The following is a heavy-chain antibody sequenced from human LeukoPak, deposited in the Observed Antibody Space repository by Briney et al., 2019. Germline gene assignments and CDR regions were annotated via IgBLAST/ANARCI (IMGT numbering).Heavy chain of an antibody. Sequence: ASVKVSCKASGYTFTGYYMHWVRQAPGQGLEWMGWINPNSGGTNYAQKFQGRVTMTRDTSISTAYMELSRLRSDDTAVYYCAREGYCSSTSCYTDAFDIWGQGTMVTVSS. D-gene: IGHD2-2*02. CDR1: GYTFTGYY. J-gene: IGHJ3*02. V-gene: IGHV1-2*02. CDR3: AREGYCSSTSCYTDAFDI. CDR2: INPNSGGT.